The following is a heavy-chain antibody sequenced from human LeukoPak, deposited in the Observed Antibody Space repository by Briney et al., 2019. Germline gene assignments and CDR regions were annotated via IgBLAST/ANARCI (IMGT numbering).Heavy chain of an antibody. D-gene: IGHD3-10*01. V-gene: IGHV1-18*01. CDR3: ARDREGDY. CDR1: GYTFTSYG. CDR2: ISAYNGNT. Sequence: ASVXXXCXAXGYTFTSYGISWVRQAPGQGLEWMGWISAYNGNTNYAQKLQGRVTMTTDTSTSTAYMELRSLRSDDTAVYYCARDREGDYWGQGTLVTVSS. J-gene: IGHJ4*02.